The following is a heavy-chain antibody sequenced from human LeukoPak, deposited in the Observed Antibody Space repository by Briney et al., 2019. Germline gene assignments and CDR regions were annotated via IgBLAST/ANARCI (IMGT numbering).Heavy chain of an antibody. CDR1: GDSISGSGYY. V-gene: IGHV4-31*03. CDR2: IYYSGTT. CDR3: ARVTGGRAFDI. Sequence: SETLSLTCTVSGDSISGSGYYWNWIRQLPGKGLELIGYIYYSGTTYYNPPLKSRVSLSVDTSENQFSLKLPSVTAADTAVYYCARVTGGRAFDIWGQGTMVTVSS. D-gene: IGHD3-16*01. J-gene: IGHJ3*02.